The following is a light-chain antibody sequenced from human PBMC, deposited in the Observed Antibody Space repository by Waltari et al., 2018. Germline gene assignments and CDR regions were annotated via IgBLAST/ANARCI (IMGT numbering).Light chain of an antibody. Sequence: QPVLTQSSSASASLGSSVKLTCTLSSGHSSYIIAWHQQQPGKAPRYLMKFEGSGTYSKGSGVPDRFSGSRSGADRYLTISNLQSEDEAAYYCETWDSNTRVFGGGTKLTVL. J-gene: IGLJ2*01. CDR1: SGHSSYI. CDR3: ETWDSNTRV. CDR2: FEGSGTY. V-gene: IGLV4-60*03.